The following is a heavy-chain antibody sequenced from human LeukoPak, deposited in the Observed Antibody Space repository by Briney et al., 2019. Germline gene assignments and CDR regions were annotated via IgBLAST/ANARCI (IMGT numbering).Heavy chain of an antibody. CDR1: GYTFNSYA. CDR3: ARRAGSSDAFDV. J-gene: IGHJ3*01. V-gene: IGHV1-2*04. Sequence: ASVKVSCKASGYTFNSYALDWVRQAPGQGLEWMGWINPNSGGTNYAQKFQGWVTMTRDTSISTAYMELSRLRSDDTAVYYCARRAGSSDAFDVWGQGTMVTVSS. CDR2: INPNSGGT. D-gene: IGHD6-6*01.